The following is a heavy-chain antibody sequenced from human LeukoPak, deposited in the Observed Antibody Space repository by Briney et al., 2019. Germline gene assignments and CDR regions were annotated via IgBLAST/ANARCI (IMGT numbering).Heavy chain of an antibody. Sequence: SETLSLTWTVSGGSTSSYYWSWIRQPPGKGLEWIGYIYYSGSTNYNPSLTSRVTISVDTSKNQFSLKLSSVTAADTAVYYCARGGIAAALNWFDPWGQGTLVTVSS. CDR1: GGSTSSYY. V-gene: IGHV4-59*01. CDR2: IYYSGST. CDR3: ARGGIAAALNWFDP. D-gene: IGHD6-13*01. J-gene: IGHJ5*02.